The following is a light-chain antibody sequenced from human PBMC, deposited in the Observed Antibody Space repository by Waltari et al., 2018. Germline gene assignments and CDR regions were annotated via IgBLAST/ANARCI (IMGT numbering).Light chain of an antibody. CDR2: GGS. Sequence: QSALTQPASVSGSPGQSITISCTGSSSDVGSYKFVSWYQQHPGQAPQLMIYGGSQRPSGVSNRLSGSKSGNTASLTISGLRAEDEADYCCCSYAGSSPHVIFGGGTKLTVL. CDR1: SSDVGSYKF. V-gene: IGLV2-23*01. J-gene: IGLJ2*01. CDR3: CSYAGSSPHVI.